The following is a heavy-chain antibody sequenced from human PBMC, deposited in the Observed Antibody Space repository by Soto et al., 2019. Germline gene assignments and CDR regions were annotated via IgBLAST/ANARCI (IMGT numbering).Heavy chain of an antibody. Sequence: GGSLRLSCAASGFTFSSYGMHWVRQAPGKGLEWVAVISYDGSNKYYADSVKGRFTISRDNSKNTLYLQMNSLRAEDTAVYYCAKVSSLGASSDAFDIWGQGTMVTVSS. CDR1: GFTFSSYG. D-gene: IGHD6-6*01. CDR2: ISYDGSNK. CDR3: AKVSSLGASSDAFDI. J-gene: IGHJ3*02. V-gene: IGHV3-30*18.